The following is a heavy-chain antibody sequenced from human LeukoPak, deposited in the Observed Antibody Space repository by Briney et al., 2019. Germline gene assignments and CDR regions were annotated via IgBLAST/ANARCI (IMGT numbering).Heavy chain of an antibody. CDR3: ARVRHGWLDP. V-gene: IGHV4-59*01. D-gene: IGHD3-16*01. Sequence: SETLSLTCTVSGDSISSYYWSWIRQPPGKGLEWIGYIYYTGSTNYNPPLKSRVTISVDTSTNQFSLKLGSVTAADTAVYYCARVRHGWLDPWGQGTLVTVSS. CDR1: GDSISSYY. CDR2: IYYTGST. J-gene: IGHJ5*02.